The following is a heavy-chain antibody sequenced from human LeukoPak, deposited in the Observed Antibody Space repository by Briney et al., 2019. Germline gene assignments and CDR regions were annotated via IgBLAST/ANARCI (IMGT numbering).Heavy chain of an antibody. D-gene: IGHD6-19*01. J-gene: IGHJ4*02. Sequence: GGSLRPSCAASGFTFSSYSMNWVRQAPGKGLEWVSFISSSSTYIYYADSVKGRFTISRDNAKNSLYLQMNSLRAEDTAVYYCARDRYSSDVQYYFDYWGQGTLVTVSS. CDR3: ARDRYSSDVQYYFDY. CDR2: ISSSSTYI. CDR1: GFTFSSYS. V-gene: IGHV3-21*01.